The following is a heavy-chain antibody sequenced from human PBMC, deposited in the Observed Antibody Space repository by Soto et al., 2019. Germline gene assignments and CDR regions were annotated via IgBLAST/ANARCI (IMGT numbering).Heavy chain of an antibody. D-gene: IGHD3-3*01. CDR2: ISASGGST. CDR3: AREVYYDFWSADNTHPYYFDY. J-gene: IGHJ4*02. CDR1: GFTFSTYA. Sequence: PGGSLRLSCAASGFTFSTYAMTWVRQAPGKGLEWVSAISASGGSTYYADSVNGRFTISRDNSKNTLYLQMNSLRAEDTAVYYCAREVYYDFWSADNTHPYYFDYWGQGTQVTVSS. V-gene: IGHV3-23*01.